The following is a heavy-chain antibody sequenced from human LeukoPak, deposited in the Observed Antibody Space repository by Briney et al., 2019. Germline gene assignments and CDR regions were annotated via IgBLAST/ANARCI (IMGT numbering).Heavy chain of an antibody. CDR1: GFTFNNYA. D-gene: IGHD3-22*01. J-gene: IGHJ4*02. Sequence: GGSLRLSCAASGFTFNNYAMSWVRQAPGKGLEWVSVISGSGGSTDYADSVKGRFTISRDNSKNTLYLQMNSLRAEDTAVYYCAKGDSTYYYDRSGYMWGPGTLVTVSS. CDR2: ISGSGGST. V-gene: IGHV3-23*01. CDR3: AKGDSTYYYDRSGYM.